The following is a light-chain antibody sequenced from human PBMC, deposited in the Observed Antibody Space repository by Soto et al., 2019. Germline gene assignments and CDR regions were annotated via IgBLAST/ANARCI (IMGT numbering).Light chain of an antibody. CDR3: QQYNNWFIT. J-gene: IGKJ5*01. CDR1: QSVSSN. CDR2: GAS. Sequence: ILMTQSPATLSVSPGERATLSCRASQSVSSNLAWYQQKPGQAPRLLIYGASTRATGIPARFSGSGSGTEFTLTISSLQSEDFAVYYCQQYNNWFITFGQGTRLEI. V-gene: IGKV3-15*01.